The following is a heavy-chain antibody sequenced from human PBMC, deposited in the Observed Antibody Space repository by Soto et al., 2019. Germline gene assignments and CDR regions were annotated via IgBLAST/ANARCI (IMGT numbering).Heavy chain of an antibody. Sequence: SLRLSCAASGFTFSSYGMHWVRQAPGKGLEWVAVISYDGSNKYYADSVKGRFTISRDNSKNTLYLQMNSLRAEDTAVYYCAKEAILGVVIIPYFDYWGQGTLVTVSS. CDR1: GFTFSSYG. CDR3: AKEAILGVVIIPYFDY. D-gene: IGHD3-3*01. V-gene: IGHV3-30*18. CDR2: ISYDGSNK. J-gene: IGHJ4*02.